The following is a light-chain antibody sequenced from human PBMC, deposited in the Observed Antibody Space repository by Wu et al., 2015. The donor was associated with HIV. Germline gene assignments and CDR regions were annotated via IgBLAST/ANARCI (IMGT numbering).Light chain of an antibody. J-gene: IGKJ1*01. CDR1: QSISSW. CDR2: KAS. V-gene: IGKV1-5*03. Sequence: DIQMTQSPSTLSASVGDRVTITCRVSQSISSWLAWYQHKSGKVPKLLIYKASNLESGVPSRFSGSGSGTEFTLTISSLQPDDFATYYCQQYDTLSSFGQGTRVEIK. CDR3: QQYDTLSS.